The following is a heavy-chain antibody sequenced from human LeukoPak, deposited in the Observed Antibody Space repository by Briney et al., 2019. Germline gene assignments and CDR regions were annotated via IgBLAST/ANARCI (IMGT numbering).Heavy chain of an antibody. CDR2: ISTTGGST. Sequence: GGSLRLSCAASGFTFSSYAMTWVRQAPGKGLEWVSGISTTGGSTYYTDSVKGRFAISRDNSKNTVYLQMNGLRADDTAVYYCAKDRRFLEWKDAFDVWGQGTMVTVSS. J-gene: IGHJ3*01. CDR3: AKDRRFLEWKDAFDV. V-gene: IGHV3-23*01. D-gene: IGHD3-3*01. CDR1: GFTFSSYA.